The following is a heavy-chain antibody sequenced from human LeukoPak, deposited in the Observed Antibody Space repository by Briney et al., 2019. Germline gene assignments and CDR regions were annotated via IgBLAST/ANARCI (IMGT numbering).Heavy chain of an antibody. CDR3: ARLDLWFGDDY. Sequence: PSETLSLTCTVSGGSISSYYWGWIRQPPGKGLEWIGSIYYSGSTYYNPSLKSRVTISVDTSKNQFSLKLSSVTAADTAVYYCARLDLWFGDDYWGQGTLVTVSS. V-gene: IGHV4-39*01. CDR2: IYYSGST. CDR1: GGSISSYY. D-gene: IGHD3-10*01. J-gene: IGHJ4*02.